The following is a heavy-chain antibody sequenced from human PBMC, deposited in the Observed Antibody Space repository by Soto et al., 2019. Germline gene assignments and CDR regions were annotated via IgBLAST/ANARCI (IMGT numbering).Heavy chain of an antibody. D-gene: IGHD2-15*01. V-gene: IGHV1-69*13. CDR3: ARGQGYCSGGICYYYYYGMDV. CDR1: GGTFSSDA. Sequence: SVKVSCKASGGTFSSDAFSWVRQAPGQGLEWMGGIIPTSGTANYAQKFQGRATITADESTSTAYMELSSLTSEDTAVYFCARGQGYCSGGICYYYYYGMDVWGQGTKVTVSS. J-gene: IGHJ6*02. CDR2: IIPTSGTA.